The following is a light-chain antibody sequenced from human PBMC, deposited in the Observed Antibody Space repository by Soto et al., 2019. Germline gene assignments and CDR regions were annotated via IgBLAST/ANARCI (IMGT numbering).Light chain of an antibody. CDR3: QSHDSSLSGV. Sequence: QSALTQPPSVSGAPGQRVTISCTGSSSNIGAGYDVHWYQQLPGTAPKLLIYDNSNRPSGVPDRFSGSKSGTSASLAITGLQAEDEADYYCQSHDSSLSGVLGTGTKLTVL. CDR1: SSNIGAGYD. J-gene: IGLJ1*01. CDR2: DNS. V-gene: IGLV1-40*01.